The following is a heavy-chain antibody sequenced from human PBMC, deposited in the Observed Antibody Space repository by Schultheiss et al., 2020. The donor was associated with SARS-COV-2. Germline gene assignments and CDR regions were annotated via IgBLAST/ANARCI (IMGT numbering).Heavy chain of an antibody. CDR2: ISGSGGST. CDR1: GFTFSSYA. Sequence: GGSLRLSCAASGFTFSSYAMSWVRQAPGKGLEWVSAISGSGGSTYYADSVKGRFTISRDNSKNTLYLQMNSLRAEDTAVYYCASLVVVAATEGTFDYWGQGTLVTVSS. V-gene: IGHV3-23*01. J-gene: IGHJ4*02. D-gene: IGHD2-15*01. CDR3: ASLVVVAATEGTFDY.